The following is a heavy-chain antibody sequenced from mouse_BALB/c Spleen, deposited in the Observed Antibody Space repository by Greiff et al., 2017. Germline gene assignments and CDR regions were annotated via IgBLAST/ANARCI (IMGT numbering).Heavy chain of an antibody. V-gene: IGHV5-9-4*01. J-gene: IGHJ2*01. CDR1: GFTFSSYA. CDR3: ARPTGKGDFDY. CDR2: ISSGGSYT. Sequence: EVQGVESGGGLVKPGGSLKLSCAASGFTFSSYAMSWVRQSPEKRLEWVAEISSGGSYTYYPDTVTGRFTISRDNAKNTLYLEMSSLRSEDTAMYYCARPTGKGDFDYWGQGTTLTVSS. D-gene: IGHD4-1*02.